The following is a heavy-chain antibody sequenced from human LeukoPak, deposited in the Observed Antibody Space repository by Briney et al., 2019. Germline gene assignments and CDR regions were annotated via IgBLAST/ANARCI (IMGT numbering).Heavy chain of an antibody. Sequence: SETLSLTCAVYGGSFSGYYWSWIRQPPGKGLEWIGEINHSGSTNYNPSLKSRVTMSVDTSKNQFSLKLSSVTAADTAVYYCARETWAYSSGYYFDYWGQGTLVTVSS. V-gene: IGHV4-34*01. CDR2: INHSGST. J-gene: IGHJ4*02. CDR1: GGSFSGYY. CDR3: ARETWAYSSGYYFDY. D-gene: IGHD3-22*01.